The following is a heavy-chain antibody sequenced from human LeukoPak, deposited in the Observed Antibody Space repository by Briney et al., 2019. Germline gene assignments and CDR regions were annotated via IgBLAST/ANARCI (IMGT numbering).Heavy chain of an antibody. CDR1: GFTMSNNA. Sequence: LAGGSLRLSCAASGFTMSNNAMSWVRQAPGKGLEWVSAINGGNSDTNYAESVKGRFTISRDNSRNTLYLQMNSLRAEDTAVYYCAKDLLRWAFDYWGQGTLVTVSS. V-gene: IGHV3-23*01. J-gene: IGHJ4*02. CDR2: INGGNSDT. D-gene: IGHD2-15*01. CDR3: AKDLLRWAFDY.